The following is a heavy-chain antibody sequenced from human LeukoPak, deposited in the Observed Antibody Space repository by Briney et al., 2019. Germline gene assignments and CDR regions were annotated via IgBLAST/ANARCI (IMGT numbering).Heavy chain of an antibody. CDR2: ISGSGGST. Sequence: GGSLRPSCAASGFTFSSYAMSWVRQAPGKGLEWVSAISGSGGSTYYADSVKGRFTISRDNSKNTLYLQMNSLRAEDTAVYYCAKPSSSWSFGWFDPWGQGTLVTVSS. D-gene: IGHD6-13*01. V-gene: IGHV3-23*01. CDR1: GFTFSSYA. CDR3: AKPSSSWSFGWFDP. J-gene: IGHJ5*02.